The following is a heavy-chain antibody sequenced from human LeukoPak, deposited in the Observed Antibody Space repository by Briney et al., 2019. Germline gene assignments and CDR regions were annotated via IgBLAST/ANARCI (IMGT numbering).Heavy chain of an antibody. Sequence: PSETLSLTCAVYGGSFSGYFWSWIRQPPEKGLEWIGEINHSGSPDYNPSLKSRVTMSVDTSRNQFSLKLSSVTAADTAVYYCARHVVYCSGGSCPENWFDPWGQGTLVTVSS. V-gene: IGHV4-34*01. CDR3: ARHVVYCSGGSCPENWFDP. J-gene: IGHJ5*02. CDR1: GGSFSGYF. CDR2: INHSGSP. D-gene: IGHD2-15*01.